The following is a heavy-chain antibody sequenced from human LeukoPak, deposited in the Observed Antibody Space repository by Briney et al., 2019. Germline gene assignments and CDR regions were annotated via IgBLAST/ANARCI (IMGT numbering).Heavy chain of an antibody. CDR3: AHSRPPYYDFWSGLGGYFDY. CDR2: IYWNDDK. J-gene: IGHJ4*02. V-gene: IGHV2-5*01. Sequence: SGPTLVKPTQTLTLTCTFSGFSLSTSGVGVGWIRQPPGKALEWFALIYWNDDKRYSPSLKSRLTITKDTSKNQVVLTMTNMDPVDTATYYCAHSRPPYYDFWSGLGGYFDYWGQGTLVTVSS. CDR1: GFSLSTSGVG. D-gene: IGHD3-3*01.